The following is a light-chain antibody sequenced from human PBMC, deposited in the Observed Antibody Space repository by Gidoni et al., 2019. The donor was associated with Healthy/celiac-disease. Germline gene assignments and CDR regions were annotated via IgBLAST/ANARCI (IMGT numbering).Light chain of an antibody. CDR2: WAS. J-gene: IGKJ3*01. CDR3: QQYYSSPFT. V-gene: IGKV4-1*01. CDR1: QSVLYSSNNKNH. Sequence: DIVMTQSPDSLAVSLGERATINCKSSQSVLYSSNNKNHLAWYQQKPGQPPKLLIYWASTRDSGVPDRFSGSGSVTYFTLTISSLQAEDVAVYYCQQYYSSPFTFGPXTKVDIK.